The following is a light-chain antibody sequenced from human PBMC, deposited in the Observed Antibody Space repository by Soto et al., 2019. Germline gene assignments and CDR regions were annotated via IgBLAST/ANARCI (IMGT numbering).Light chain of an antibody. J-gene: IGKJ4*01. Sequence: EIVLTQSPGTLSLSPGESATLSCRASQSVTRNYLAWFQHKPGQAPRLLIYDVSRRATGIPDRFSASGSGTDFTLTVSRLEPEDFAVYYCHQYAHSPLPFGGGTKVGTK. CDR3: HQYAHSPLP. CDR1: QSVTRNY. V-gene: IGKV3-20*01. CDR2: DVS.